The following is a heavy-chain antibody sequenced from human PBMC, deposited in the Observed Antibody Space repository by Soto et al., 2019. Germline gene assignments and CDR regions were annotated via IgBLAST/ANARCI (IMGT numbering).Heavy chain of an antibody. V-gene: IGHV4-61*01. CDR3: ATISDILTAYPLDY. D-gene: IGHD3-9*01. CDR1: GGSFISGSYY. CDR2: IYYSGST. J-gene: IGHJ4*02. Sequence: PXXTLSLRYTVSGGSFISGSYYWSFIRQPPGKGLEWIGYIYYSGSTNYNPSLKSRVTFLLDTSKNQFSLKLRSVTDADTAVYYCATISDILTAYPLDYWGQGTLVTVSS.